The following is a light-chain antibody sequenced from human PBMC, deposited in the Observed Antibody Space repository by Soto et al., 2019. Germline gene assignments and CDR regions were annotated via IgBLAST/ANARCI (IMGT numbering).Light chain of an antibody. J-gene: IGKJ1*01. CDR1: QSISDT. Sequence: EIVLTQSPATLSVSPGGRATLSCRASQSISDTLAWYQQKPGQAPRLLIHGASTRATGFPARFSGSGSGTDFTLSINGLDPEDLAVYYCQQYGTVPWTFGQGTKVDIK. CDR2: GAS. V-gene: IGKV3-20*01. CDR3: QQYGTVPWT.